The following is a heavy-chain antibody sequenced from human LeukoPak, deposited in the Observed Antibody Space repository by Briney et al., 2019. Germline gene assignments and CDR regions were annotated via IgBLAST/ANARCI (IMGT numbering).Heavy chain of an antibody. V-gene: IGHV3-30-3*01. CDR1: EFTFSSYA. CDR2: ISYDGSNK. CDR3: ARVYGDYGYFDY. Sequence: PGGSLRLSCAASEFTFSSYAMHWVRQAPGKGLEWVAVISYDGSNKYYADSVKGRFTISRDNSKNTLYLQMNSLRAEDTAVYYCARVYGDYGYFDYWGQGTLVTVSS. J-gene: IGHJ4*02. D-gene: IGHD4-17*01.